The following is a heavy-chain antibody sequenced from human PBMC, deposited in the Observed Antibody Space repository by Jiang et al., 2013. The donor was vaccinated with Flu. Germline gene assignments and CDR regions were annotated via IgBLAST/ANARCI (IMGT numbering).Heavy chain of an antibody. CDR2: MNPNSGNT. Sequence: SGAEVKKPGASVKVSCKASGYTFTSYDINWVRQATGQGLEWMGWMNPNSGNTGYAQKFQGRVTMTRNTSISTAYMELSSLRSEDTAVYYCARALDDYVWGSAPKPDAFDIWGQGTMVTVSS. D-gene: IGHD3-16*01. V-gene: IGHV1-8*01. J-gene: IGHJ3*02. CDR1: GYTFTSYD. CDR3: ARALDDYVWGSAPKPDAFDI.